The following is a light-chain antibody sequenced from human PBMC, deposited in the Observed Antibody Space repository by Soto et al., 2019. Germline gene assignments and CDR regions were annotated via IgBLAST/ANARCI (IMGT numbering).Light chain of an antibody. Sequence: EIVLTQSPATLSLSPGARATLSCRASQSFSSYLAWYPQKPGQAPRLLIYDASHWATGIPARFSGSGSGTDFTLTIRSLEPEDFAVYYCQQRSNWLGTFGQGTKLEIK. J-gene: IGKJ2*01. CDR3: QQRSNWLGT. CDR1: QSFSSY. CDR2: DAS. V-gene: IGKV3-11*01.